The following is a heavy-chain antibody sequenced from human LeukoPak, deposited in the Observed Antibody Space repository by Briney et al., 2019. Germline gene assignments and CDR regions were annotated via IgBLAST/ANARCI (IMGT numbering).Heavy chain of an antibody. CDR1: GYSISSGYY. D-gene: IGHD6-6*01. CDR2: IYHSGST. CDR3: ARTSIAARPLDY. Sequence: SSETLSHTCTVSGYSISSGYYWGWIRQPPGKGLEWIGSIYHSGSTYYNPSLKSRVTISVDTSKDQFSLKLSSVTAADTAVYYCARTSIAARPLDYWGQGTLVTVSS. J-gene: IGHJ4*02. V-gene: IGHV4-38-2*02.